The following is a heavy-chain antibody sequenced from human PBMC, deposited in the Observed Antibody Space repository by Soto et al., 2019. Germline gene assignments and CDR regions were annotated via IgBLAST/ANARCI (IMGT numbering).Heavy chain of an antibody. D-gene: IGHD6-6*01. CDR2: IIPIFGTA. CDR3: ARGPGVYSSSGTLYYYYGMDV. Sequence: QVQLVQSGAEVKKPGSSVKVSCKASGGTFSSYAISWVRQAPGQGLEWMGGIIPIFGTANYAQTFQGRVTITADKSTSTAYMELSSLRSEDTAVYYCARGPGVYSSSGTLYYYYGMDVWGQGTTVTVSS. J-gene: IGHJ6*02. CDR1: GGTFSSYA. V-gene: IGHV1-69*06.